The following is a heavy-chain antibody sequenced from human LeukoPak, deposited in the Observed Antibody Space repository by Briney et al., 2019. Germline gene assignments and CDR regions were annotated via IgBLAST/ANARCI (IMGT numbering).Heavy chain of an antibody. CDR2: ISGSGGST. CDR1: GFTFSSYG. V-gene: IGHV3-23*01. J-gene: IGHJ4*02. Sequence: GGTLRLSCAASGFTFSSYGMSWVRQAPGKGLEWVSAISGSGGSTYYADSVKGRFTISRDNSKNTLYLQMNSLRAEDTAVYYCAKDRCSGGSCYLGYFDYWGQGTLVTVSS. D-gene: IGHD2-15*01. CDR3: AKDRCSGGSCYLGYFDY.